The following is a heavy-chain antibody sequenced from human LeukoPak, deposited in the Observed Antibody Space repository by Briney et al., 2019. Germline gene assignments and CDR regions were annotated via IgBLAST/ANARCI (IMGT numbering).Heavy chain of an antibody. CDR2: IKEDGSEK. D-gene: IGHD6-13*01. CDR1: GFTVSSNY. CDR3: ASEVKQQLARGGDY. J-gene: IGHJ4*02. V-gene: IGHV3-7*01. Sequence: GGSLRLSCAASGFTVSSNYMSWVRQAPGKGLEWVANIKEDGSEKYYVDSVKGRFTISRDNSKNTLYLQMNSLRAEDTAVYYCASEVKQQLARGGDYWGQGTLVTVSS.